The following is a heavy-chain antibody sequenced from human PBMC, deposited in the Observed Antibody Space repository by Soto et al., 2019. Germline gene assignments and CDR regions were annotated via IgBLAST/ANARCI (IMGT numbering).Heavy chain of an antibody. CDR3: ARAPGSQYHWFHP. J-gene: IGHJ5*02. CDR1: GFIFSNYA. V-gene: IGHV3-30-3*01. Sequence: PGGSLRLSCAASGFIFSNYAMDWVRQAPGKGLEWVAVISYDGTNKYYADSVKGRFIISRDNSKSTVYLQMNSLRPEDTAVYYCARAPGSQYHWFHPSGQGTLVTVSS. D-gene: IGHD1-1*01. CDR2: ISYDGTNK.